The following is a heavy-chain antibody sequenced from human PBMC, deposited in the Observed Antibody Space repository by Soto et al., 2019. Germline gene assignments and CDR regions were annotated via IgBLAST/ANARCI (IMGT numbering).Heavy chain of an antibody. D-gene: IGHD2-2*01. Sequence: SSVKVSCKASGYTFISYGVSWVRQAPGQGLEWMGWISGNTGKTNYAQNLQGRVTMTTDTSTSTAYMELRSLRSDDTAVYYCASGWNCSNTRCQNCFDPWGQGTLVTVSS. CDR1: GYTFISYG. CDR3: ASGWNCSNTRCQNCFDP. V-gene: IGHV1-18*01. CDR2: ISGNTGKT. J-gene: IGHJ5*02.